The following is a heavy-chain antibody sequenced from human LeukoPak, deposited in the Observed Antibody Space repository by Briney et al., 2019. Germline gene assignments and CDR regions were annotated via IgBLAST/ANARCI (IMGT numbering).Heavy chain of an antibody. CDR2: ISPSGDIT. J-gene: IGHJ4*02. CDR3: AKDDAWLRFGE. D-gene: IGHD3-10*01. CDR1: GFTFSSYG. V-gene: IGHV3-23*01. Sequence: GGSLRPSCAASGFTFSSYGMSWVRQAPGKGLEGVSGISPSGDITYYADSVKGRFTISRDNSKNTLYLEVISLTAEDTAVYYCAKDDAWLRFGEWSQGTLVTVSS.